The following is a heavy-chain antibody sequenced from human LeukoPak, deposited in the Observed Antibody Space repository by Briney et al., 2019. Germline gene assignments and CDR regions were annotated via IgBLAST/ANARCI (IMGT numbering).Heavy chain of an antibody. D-gene: IGHD2-21*02. V-gene: IGHV4-59*01. CDR2: ISYSGST. J-gene: IGHJ4*02. CDR1: GGSIGTYY. CDR3: ARDVGTFCGGDCYHLGAYFDY. Sequence: SETLSLTCTVSGGSIGTYYWSWIRQSPGKELEWIGYISYSGSTKYNPSFKSRITISVDTSKNQFSLKLYSVTAADTAVYYCARDVGTFCGGDCYHLGAYFDYWGQGTLVTVSS.